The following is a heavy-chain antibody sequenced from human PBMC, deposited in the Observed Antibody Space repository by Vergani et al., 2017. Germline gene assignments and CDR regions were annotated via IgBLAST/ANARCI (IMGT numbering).Heavy chain of an antibody. J-gene: IGHJ6*03. CDR2: INPSGGST. D-gene: IGHD5-12*01. V-gene: IGHV1-46*01. CDR1: GYTFTSYY. Sequence: QVQLVQSGAEVKKPGASVKVSCKASGYTFTSYYMHWVRQAPGQGLEWMGIINPSGGSTSDAQKFQGRVTMTRDTSTSTVYMELSSLRSEDTAVYYCAREPRSAATTARGYYIDVWGKGTTVTVSS. CDR3: AREPRSAATTARGYYIDV.